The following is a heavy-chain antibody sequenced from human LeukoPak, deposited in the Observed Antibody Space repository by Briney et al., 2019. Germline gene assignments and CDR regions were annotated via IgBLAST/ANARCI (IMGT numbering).Heavy chain of an antibody. V-gene: IGHV3-30*18. CDR3: AKAPGDPYYFDY. CDR2: ISYDGSNK. Sequence: QPGRSLRLSCAASGFTFSSYGMHWVRQAPGKGLEWVAVISYDGSNKYYADSVKGRFAISRDNSKNTLYLQMNSLRAEDTAVYYCAKAPGDPYYFDYWGQGTLVTVSS. J-gene: IGHJ4*02. D-gene: IGHD3-10*01. CDR1: GFTFSSYG.